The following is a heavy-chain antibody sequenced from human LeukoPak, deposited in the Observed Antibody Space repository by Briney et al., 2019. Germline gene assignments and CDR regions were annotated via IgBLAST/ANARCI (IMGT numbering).Heavy chain of an antibody. CDR2: ISSSGSTT. CDR1: GFTFSDYY. CDR3: AKDQQQWLVRGGNFDY. V-gene: IGHV3-11*01. Sequence: KTGGSLRLSCAASGFTFSDYYMSWIRQAPGKGLEWVSYISSSGSTTYYADSVKGRFTISRDNSKNTLYLQMNSLRAEDTAVYYCAKDQQQWLVRGGNFDYWGQGTLVTVSS. D-gene: IGHD6-19*01. J-gene: IGHJ4*02.